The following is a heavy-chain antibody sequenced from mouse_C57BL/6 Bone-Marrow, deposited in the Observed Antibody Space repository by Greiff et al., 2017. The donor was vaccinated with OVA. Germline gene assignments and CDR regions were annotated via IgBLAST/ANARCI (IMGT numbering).Heavy chain of an antibody. J-gene: IGHJ3*01. V-gene: IGHV1-78*01. Sequence: VQLQQSDAELVKPGASVKISCKVSGYTFTDHTIHWMKQRPEQGLEWIGYIYPRDGSTKYNEKFTGKATLTADKSSSTAYMQLNSLTSEDSAVDVCARGGIYYGYDVGFAYWGQGTLVTVSA. CDR2: IYPRDGST. CDR1: GYTFTDHT. CDR3: ARGGIYYGYDVGFAY. D-gene: IGHD2-2*01.